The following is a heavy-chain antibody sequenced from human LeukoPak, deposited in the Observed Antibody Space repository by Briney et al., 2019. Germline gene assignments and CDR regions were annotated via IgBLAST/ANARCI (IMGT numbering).Heavy chain of an antibody. V-gene: IGHV3-23*01. D-gene: IGHD1-26*01. CDR3: TKQLHSSSHYGIDY. J-gene: IGHJ4*02. CDR2: ISGSGGST. CDR1: GFTFSNYA. Sequence: GGTLRLSCAVSGFTFSNYAMTWVRQAPGKGPEWLATISGSGGSTYSADSVKGRLAISRDNSKNTLFLRMSSLRAADTAIYYCTKQLHSSSHYGIDYWGQGALVSVSS.